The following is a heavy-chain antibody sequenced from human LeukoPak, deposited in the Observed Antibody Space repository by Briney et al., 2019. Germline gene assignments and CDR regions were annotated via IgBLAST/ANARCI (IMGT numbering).Heavy chain of an antibody. J-gene: IGHJ4*02. Sequence: PGGSLRLSCAASGFTFSSYWMSWVRQAPGKGLEWVANIKQDGSEKYYVDSVKGRFTISRDNAKNSLYLQMNSLKTEDTAVYYCCTDCSGDDCYSFPRYWGQGTLVTVSS. CDR3: CTDCSGDDCYSFPRY. V-gene: IGHV3-7*03. CDR1: GFTFSSYW. CDR2: IKQDGSEK. D-gene: IGHD2-15*01.